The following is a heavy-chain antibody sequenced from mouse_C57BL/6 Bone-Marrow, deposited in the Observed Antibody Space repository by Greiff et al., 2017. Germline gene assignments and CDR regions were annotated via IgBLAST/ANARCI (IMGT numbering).Heavy chain of an antibody. CDR3: ARSWLAY. V-gene: IGHV2-2*02. Sequence: VQLQQSGPGLVQPSQCLSITCTVSGFTLTSYGVHWVRQSPGKGLEWLGVIWRGGCTDYNAAFISRLSTSKDNSKSQVFFKMNSVQANDTTRYCGARSWLAYWGQGTLVTVSA. J-gene: IGHJ3*01. CDR1: GFTLTSYG. CDR2: IWRGGCT.